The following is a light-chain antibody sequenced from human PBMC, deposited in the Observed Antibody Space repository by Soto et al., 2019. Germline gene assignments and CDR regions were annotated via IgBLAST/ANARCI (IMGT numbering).Light chain of an antibody. CDR2: EVS. CDR1: SSDVGGYNY. CDR3: SSYTSSSTLVV. V-gene: IGLV2-14*01. Sequence: QSALTQPASVSGSPGQSITISCTGTSSDVGGYNYVSWYQQHPGKAPKLMIYEVSNRPSGVSNRFSGSKSGNTASLTISGLRAEDEADYYCSSYTSSSTLVVFGGGTKL. J-gene: IGLJ2*01.